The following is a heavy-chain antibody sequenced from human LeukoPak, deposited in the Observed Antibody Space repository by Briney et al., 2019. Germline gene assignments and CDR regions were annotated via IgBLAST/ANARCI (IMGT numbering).Heavy chain of an antibody. CDR1: GFTFSSYS. CDR3: ARGMEYSSSRGDY. J-gene: IGHJ4*02. V-gene: IGHV3-21*01. D-gene: IGHD6-6*01. CDR2: ISSSSSYI. Sequence: GGSLRLSCAASGFTFSSYSMNWVRQAPGKGLEWVSSISSSSSYIYYADSVKGRFTISRDNAKNSLYLQMNSLRAEDTAVYYCARGMEYSSSRGDYWGQGTLVTVSS.